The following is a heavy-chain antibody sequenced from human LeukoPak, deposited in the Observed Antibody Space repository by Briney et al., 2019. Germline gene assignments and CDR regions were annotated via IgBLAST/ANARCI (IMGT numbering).Heavy chain of an antibody. CDR2: ILYDGTNQ. J-gene: IGHJ4*02. CDR1: GFTVSGNY. D-gene: IGHD4-17*01. CDR3: ARDFRDYRDYVAYFDS. Sequence: GGSLRLSCAVSGFTVSGNYMSWVRQAPGKGLEWVAVILYDGTNQYYADSVKGRFTISRDNSRNTLYLQMNSLKVEDTAVYYCARDFRDYRDYVAYFDSWGQGTLVTVSS. V-gene: IGHV3-30-3*01.